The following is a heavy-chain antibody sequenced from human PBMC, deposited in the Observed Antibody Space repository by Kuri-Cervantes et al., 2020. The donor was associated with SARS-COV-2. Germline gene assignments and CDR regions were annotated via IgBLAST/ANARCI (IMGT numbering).Heavy chain of an antibody. D-gene: IGHD3-16*02. J-gene: IGHJ3*02. CDR3: ARGPSWGYFWGTYRGGWDTFDI. Sequence: ASVKVSCKASGYTFRNYGISWVRQAPGQGLEWMGWISAYNGNRKYGQKIQGRVTMTTDTSTSTAYMELRSLRSDDTAVYYCARGPSWGYFWGTYRGGWDTFDIWGQGTMVTVSS. CDR2: ISAYNGNR. CDR1: GYTFRNYG. V-gene: IGHV1-18*04.